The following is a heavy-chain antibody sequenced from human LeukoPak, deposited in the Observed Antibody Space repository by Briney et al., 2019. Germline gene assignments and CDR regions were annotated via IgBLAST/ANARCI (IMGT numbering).Heavy chain of an antibody. CDR1: GGTFSSYA. D-gene: IGHD5-24*01. V-gene: IGHV1-69*06. Sequence: ASVKVSCKASGGTFSSYAISWVRQAPGQGLEWMGGIIPIFGTANYAQKFQGRVTITADKSTSTAYMELGSLRSEDTAVYYCARMGGDGYNDFDYWGQGTLVTVSS. CDR3: ARMGGDGYNDFDY. CDR2: IIPIFGTA. J-gene: IGHJ4*02.